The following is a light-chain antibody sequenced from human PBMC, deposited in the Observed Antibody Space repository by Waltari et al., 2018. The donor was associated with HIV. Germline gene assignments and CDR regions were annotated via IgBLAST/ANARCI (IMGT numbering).Light chain of an antibody. CDR2: DVI. CDR3: STHAGSKVV. Sequence: QSALTQPPSASGSPGQSVTLSCTGTSSDVGGYHYVPWHQQYPGKAPKLMSYDVIRRPAGVPDRFSGSRSGNTASLTVSGLQPEDEADYYCSTHAGSKVVFGGGTRLTVL. V-gene: IGLV2-8*01. CDR1: SSDVGGYHY. J-gene: IGLJ2*01.